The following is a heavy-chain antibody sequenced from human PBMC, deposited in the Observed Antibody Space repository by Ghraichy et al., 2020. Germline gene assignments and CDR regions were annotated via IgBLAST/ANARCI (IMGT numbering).Heavy chain of an antibody. Sequence: SETLSLTCAVYGGSFSGYYWSWIRQPPGKGLEWIGEINHSGSTNYNPSLKSRVTISVDTSKNQFSLKLSSVTAADTAVYYCARVPDGYTVLGLHKYYYYMDVWGKGPTVTGSS. CDR1: GGSFSGYY. J-gene: IGHJ6*03. D-gene: IGHD5-24*01. V-gene: IGHV4-34*01. CDR2: INHSGST. CDR3: ARVPDGYTVLGLHKYYYYMDV.